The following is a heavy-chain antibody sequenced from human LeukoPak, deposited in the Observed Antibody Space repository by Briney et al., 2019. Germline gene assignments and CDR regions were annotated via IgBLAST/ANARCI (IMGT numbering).Heavy chain of an antibody. CDR3: ARGIFYDSSGYCPILDP. J-gene: IGHJ5*02. CDR2: IYYSGST. Sequence: SETLSLTCTVSGGSISSYYWSWIRQPPGKGLEWIGYIYYSGSTNYNPSLKSRVTISVDTSKNQFSLKLSSVTAADTAVYYCARGIFYDSSGYCPILDPWGQGTLVTVSS. D-gene: IGHD3-22*01. V-gene: IGHV4-59*08. CDR1: GGSISSYY.